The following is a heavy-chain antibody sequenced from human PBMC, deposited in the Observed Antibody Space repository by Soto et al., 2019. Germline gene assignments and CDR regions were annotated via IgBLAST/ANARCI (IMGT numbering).Heavy chain of an antibody. J-gene: IGHJ3*02. V-gene: IGHV3-74*01. D-gene: IGHD3-22*01. CDR2: ISNDGTST. Sequence: EVQLVESGGGLVQPGGSLRLSCAASGFTSSSYWMHWVRQAPGKGLVWVSRISNDGTSTNYADSVKGRFTISRDNAKNKVYLEMNSVRAEDKAVYYCARDWYYYDTSDHFSADAFDIWGQGTTVTVSS. CDR3: ARDWYYYDTSDHFSADAFDI. CDR1: GFTSSSYW.